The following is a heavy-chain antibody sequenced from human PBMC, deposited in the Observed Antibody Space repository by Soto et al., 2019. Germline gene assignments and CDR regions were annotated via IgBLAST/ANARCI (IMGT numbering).Heavy chain of an antibody. CDR2: INHSGST. J-gene: IGHJ4*02. V-gene: IGHV4-34*01. Sequence: SETLSLTCAVYGGSFSGYYWSWIRQPPGKGLEWTGEINHSGSTNYNPSLKSRVTISVDTSKNQFSLKLSSVTAADTAVYYCARGLLGYCSSTSCYRSRYFDYWGQGTMVTVYS. D-gene: IGHD2-2*02. CDR3: ARGLLGYCSSTSCYRSRYFDY. CDR1: GGSFSGYY.